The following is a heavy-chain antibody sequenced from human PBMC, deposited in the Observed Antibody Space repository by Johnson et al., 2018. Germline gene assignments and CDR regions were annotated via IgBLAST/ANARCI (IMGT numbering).Heavy chain of an antibody. V-gene: IGHV3-21*01. Sequence: EVQLLESGGGLVKPGGSLRLSCVGSGFSFSDYSLDWVRQAPGKGLEWVSSIISTSRFIYYSDSVKDRVTTSRDNSKNSVFLQMDGLRVEDSGIYYCAREAYDSYCLDSWGQGTLVTVSS. CDR2: IISTSRFI. J-gene: IGHJ4*02. CDR3: AREAYDSYCLDS. CDR1: GFSFSDYS. D-gene: IGHD4-11*01.